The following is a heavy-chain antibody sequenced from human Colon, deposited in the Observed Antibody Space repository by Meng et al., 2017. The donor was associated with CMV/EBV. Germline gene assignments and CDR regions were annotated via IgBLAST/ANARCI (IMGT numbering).Heavy chain of an antibody. D-gene: IGHD3-10*01. Sequence: SVKVSCKASGGTFSSYAISWVRQAPGQGLEWMGGIIPIFGTANYAQKFQGRVTMTRNTSISTAYMELSSLRSDDTAVYYCARVTWVGLFIISYFDYWGQGTLVTVSS. V-gene: IGHV1-69*05. CDR1: GGTFSSYA. J-gene: IGHJ4*02. CDR2: IIPIFGTA. CDR3: ARVTWVGLFIISYFDY.